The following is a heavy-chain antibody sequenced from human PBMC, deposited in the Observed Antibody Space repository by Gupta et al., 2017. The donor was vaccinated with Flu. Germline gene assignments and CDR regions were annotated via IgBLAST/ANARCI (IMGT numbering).Heavy chain of an antibody. J-gene: IGHJ6*02. V-gene: IGHV1-46*01. CDR1: GFTFTNHS. CDR3: ARNPIVVTLGTPLYYGLDV. CDR2: INPGGDST. Sequence: QVQVVQSGAEVRKPGASVKISCTASGFTFTNHSIHWVRQAPGQGLEWMGVINPGGDSTTYAQRFRSRVAMTRDSSGSTVHMELSSLASDDTAVYFCARNPIVVTLGTPLYYGLDVWGHGTTVTV. D-gene: IGHD2-21*01.